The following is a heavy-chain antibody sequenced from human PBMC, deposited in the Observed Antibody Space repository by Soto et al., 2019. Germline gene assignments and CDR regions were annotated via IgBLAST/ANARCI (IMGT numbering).Heavy chain of an antibody. Sequence: ASVKVSCKASEYTFTSYVMHWVRQAPGQSLEWIGWINAGNGHTKYSQKFQDRVTITKDTSANTAYMELSRLRSEDTAVYYCARELQGLYYFDYWGQGALVTVSS. V-gene: IGHV1-3*01. D-gene: IGHD4-4*01. CDR2: INAGNGHT. J-gene: IGHJ4*02. CDR1: EYTFTSYV. CDR3: ARELQGLYYFDY.